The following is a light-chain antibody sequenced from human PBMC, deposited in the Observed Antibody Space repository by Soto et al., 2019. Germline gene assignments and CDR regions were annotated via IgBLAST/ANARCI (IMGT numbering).Light chain of an antibody. Sequence: EIVLTHSPGTLSLSPWERATLSCRASQSVSSSYLAWYQQKPGQAPRLLIYGASSRATGIPDRFSGSGSGTDFTLTISRLEPEDFAVYYCQHSSTFGQGTKVDI. CDR3: QHSST. V-gene: IGKV3-20*01. CDR2: GAS. J-gene: IGKJ1*01. CDR1: QSVSSSY.